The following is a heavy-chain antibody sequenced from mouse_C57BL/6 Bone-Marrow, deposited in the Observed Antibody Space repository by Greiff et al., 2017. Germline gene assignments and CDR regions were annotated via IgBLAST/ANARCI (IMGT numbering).Heavy chain of an antibody. J-gene: IGHJ2*01. CDR1: GYSFTGYY. V-gene: IGHV1-42*01. CDR2: INPSTGGT. D-gene: IGHD2-4*01. CDR3: ARGPYDYDGDFDY. Sequence: EVQLQQSGPELVKPGASVKISCKASGYSFTGYYMNWVKQSPEKSLEWIGEINPSTGGTTYNQKFKAKATLTVGKSSSTAYMQLKSLTSEDSAVYYCARGPYDYDGDFDYWGQGTTLTVSS.